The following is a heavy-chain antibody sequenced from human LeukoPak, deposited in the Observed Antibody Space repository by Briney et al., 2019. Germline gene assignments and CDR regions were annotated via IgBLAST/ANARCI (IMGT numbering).Heavy chain of an antibody. D-gene: IGHD1-26*01. CDR1: GFTFSSYA. Sequence: GGSLRLSCAASGFTFSSYAMSWVRQAPGKGLEWVANLYSDALDGITNYADSVKGRFTISRDNSQNTLYLQMNSLRVEDTATYYCAREIGGGHHYFEHWGQGTVVTVSS. CDR3: AREIGGGHHYFEH. J-gene: IGHJ4*02. CDR2: LYSDALDGIT. V-gene: IGHV3-23*01.